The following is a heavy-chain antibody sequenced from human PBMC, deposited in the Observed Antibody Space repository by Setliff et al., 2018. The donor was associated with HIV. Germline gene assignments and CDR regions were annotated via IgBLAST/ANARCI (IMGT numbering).Heavy chain of an antibody. D-gene: IGHD6-13*01. V-gene: IGHV4-39*07. CDR1: GGSISSSSYY. CDR2: IYYSGST. J-gene: IGHJ4*02. Sequence: SETLSLTCTVSGGSISSSSYYWGWIRQPPGKGLEWIGSIYYSGSTYYNPSLKSRVTISVDTSKNQFSLRLRSVTAADTAVYYCARSLTKQLVLGTSREYYFDSWGLGALVTVSS. CDR3: ARSLTKQLVLGTSREYYFDS.